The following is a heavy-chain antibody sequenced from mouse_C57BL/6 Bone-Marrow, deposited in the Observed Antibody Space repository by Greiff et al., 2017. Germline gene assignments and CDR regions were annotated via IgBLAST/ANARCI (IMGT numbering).Heavy chain of an antibody. CDR3: ARPFPYYYGSSYSY. CDR2: ILPGSGST. D-gene: IGHD1-1*01. Sequence: QVQLQQSGAELMKPGASVKLSCKATGYTFTGYWIEWGKQRPGHGLEWIGEILPGSGSTNYNEKFKGKATFTADTSANTAYMQLSSLTTEDSAIYYCARPFPYYYGSSYSYWGQGTLVTVSA. V-gene: IGHV1-9*01. CDR1: GYTFTGYW. J-gene: IGHJ3*01.